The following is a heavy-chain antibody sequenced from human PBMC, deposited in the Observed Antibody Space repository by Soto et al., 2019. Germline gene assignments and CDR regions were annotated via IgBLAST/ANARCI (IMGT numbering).Heavy chain of an antibody. D-gene: IGHD3-10*01. Sequence: QITLKESGPTLVKPTQTLTLTCTFSGFSLSTSGVGVGWIRQPPGKALEWLALIFWDDDERYSPSLKSRLTITKATSKTQVVLTVPNMDPVATATYHCAHRRVLWFGESIQHWGQGTLVTVSS. CDR2: IFWDDDE. CDR3: AHRRVLWFGESIQH. J-gene: IGHJ1*01. V-gene: IGHV2-5*02. CDR1: GFSLSTSGVG.